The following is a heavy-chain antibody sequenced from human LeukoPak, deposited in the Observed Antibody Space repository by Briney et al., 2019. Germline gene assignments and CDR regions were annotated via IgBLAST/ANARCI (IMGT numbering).Heavy chain of an antibody. D-gene: IGHD1-26*01. V-gene: IGHV4-59*12. CDR1: GGSISSYY. J-gene: IGHJ4*02. Sequence: KPSETLSLTCTVSGGSISSYYWSWIRQPPGKGLEWIGNIYYSGSTNYNPSLKSRVTISVDTSKNQFSLKLSSVTAADTAVYYCARGRGGATIYWGQGTLVTVSS. CDR2: IYYSGST. CDR3: ARGRGGATIY.